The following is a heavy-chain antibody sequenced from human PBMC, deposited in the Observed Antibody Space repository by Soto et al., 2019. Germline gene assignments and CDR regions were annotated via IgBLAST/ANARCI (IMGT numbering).Heavy chain of an antibody. CDR1: GGSISSYY. J-gene: IGHJ3*02. V-gene: IGHV4-4*07. Sequence: XGTLSLTCTVSGGSISSYYWSWIRQPSGKGLEWIGRIYTSGSTNYNPSLKSRVTMSVDTSKNQFSLKLSSVTAADTAVYYCAREVERWELLVGAFDIWGQGTMVTVSS. CDR3: AREVERWELLVGAFDI. CDR2: IYTSGST. D-gene: IGHD1-26*01.